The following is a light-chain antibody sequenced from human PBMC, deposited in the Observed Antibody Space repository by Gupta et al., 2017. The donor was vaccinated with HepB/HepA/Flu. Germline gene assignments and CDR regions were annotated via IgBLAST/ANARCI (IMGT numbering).Light chain of an antibody. CDR3: QQAHSFPFT. J-gene: IGKJ2*01. V-gene: IGKV1D-12*01. CDR1: QEISSS. CDR2: GAT. Sequence: DIQMTQSPSSVSASVGDRVTITCRASQEISSSLAWYQQKPGQAPKLLIYGATTLQNGVPSTFSGSASGTDFTLTISSLQPEDFATYFCQQAHSFPFTFGQGTKLEI.